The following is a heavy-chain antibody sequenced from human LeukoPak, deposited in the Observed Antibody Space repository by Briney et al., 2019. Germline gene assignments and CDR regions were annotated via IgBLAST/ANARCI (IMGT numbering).Heavy chain of an antibody. CDR3: ARALDGGYSGYDHHLRFDY. CDR1: GGSISSYY. CDR2: IYYSGST. D-gene: IGHD5-12*01. Sequence: SETLSLACTVSGGSISSYYWSWIRQPPGKGLEWIGYIYYSGSTNYNPSLKSRVTISVDTSKNQFSLKLSSVTAADTAVYYCARALDGGYSGYDHHLRFDYWGQGTLVTVSS. V-gene: IGHV4-59*01. J-gene: IGHJ4*02.